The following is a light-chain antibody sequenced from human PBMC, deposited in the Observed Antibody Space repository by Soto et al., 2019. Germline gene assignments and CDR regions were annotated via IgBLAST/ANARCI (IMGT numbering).Light chain of an antibody. CDR3: QQYNDWPLT. CDR1: QSVDSN. CDR2: GAS. V-gene: IGKV3D-15*01. J-gene: IGKJ4*01. Sequence: EIVMTQSPATLSVSPGDGATLSCRASQSVDSNLAWYRQKPGQTPRLLIYGASTKPTGIPARFSGSGSGTEFTLTISSLQSGDSAVYYCQQYNDWPLTFGGGTKVEIK.